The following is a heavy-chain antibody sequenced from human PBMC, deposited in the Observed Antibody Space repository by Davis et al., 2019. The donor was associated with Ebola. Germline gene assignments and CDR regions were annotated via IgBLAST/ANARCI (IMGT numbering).Heavy chain of an antibody. CDR3: ARDNRWLAHFDY. CDR1: GFTFSTYN. V-gene: IGHV3-48*02. J-gene: IGHJ4*02. Sequence: PGGSLRLSCAASGFTFSTYNMNWVRQAPGKGLEWISYISRSSSIIYYADSVKGRFTISRDNAKNSLYLQMDSVGDEDTAVYYCARDNRWLAHFDYWGQGTLVTVSS. CDR2: ISRSSSII. D-gene: IGHD6-19*01.